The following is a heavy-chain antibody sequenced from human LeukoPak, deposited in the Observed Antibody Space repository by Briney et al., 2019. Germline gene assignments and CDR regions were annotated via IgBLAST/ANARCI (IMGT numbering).Heavy chain of an antibody. D-gene: IGHD6-19*01. Sequence: PGGSLRLSCAASGFTFSSYGMHWVRQAPGKGLEWVAVISYDGSNEYYADSVKGRFTISRDNSKNTLYLQMNSLRAEDTAVYYCAKAPVAGIYFDYWGQGTLVTVSS. V-gene: IGHV3-30*18. CDR3: AKAPVAGIYFDY. CDR2: ISYDGSNE. CDR1: GFTFSSYG. J-gene: IGHJ4*02.